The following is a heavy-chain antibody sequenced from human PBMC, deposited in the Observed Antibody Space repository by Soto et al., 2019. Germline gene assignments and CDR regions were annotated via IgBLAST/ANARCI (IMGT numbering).Heavy chain of an antibody. Sequence: ASVKVSCKASGYTYISYSMHWVRQAPGQRLEWMGWINVGNGNTKYSQNFQGRVTINQDTSASTAYMELSSLTSEDTAVYYCARDKWGSGSRWLDPWGQGTLVTVAS. D-gene: IGHD6-19*01. J-gene: IGHJ5*02. CDR3: ARDKWGSGSRWLDP. V-gene: IGHV1-3*01. CDR2: INVGNGNT. CDR1: GYTYISYS.